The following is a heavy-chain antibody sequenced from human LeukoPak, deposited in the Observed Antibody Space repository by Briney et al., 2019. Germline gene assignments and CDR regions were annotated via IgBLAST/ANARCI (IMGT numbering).Heavy chain of an antibody. J-gene: IGHJ4*02. CDR1: GFTFSSYE. Sequence: GGSLRLSCSASGFTFSSYEMNWVRQAPGKGLEWVSYISSSGSTIYYADSVKGRFTISRDNAKNSLYLQMNSLRAEDTAVYYCARSRDSYGHYYFDYWGQGTLVTLSS. V-gene: IGHV3-48*03. CDR3: ARSRDSYGHYYFDY. CDR2: ISSSGSTI. D-gene: IGHD5-18*01.